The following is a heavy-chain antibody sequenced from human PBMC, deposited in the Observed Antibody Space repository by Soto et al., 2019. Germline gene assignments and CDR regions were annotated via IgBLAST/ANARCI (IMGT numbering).Heavy chain of an antibody. CDR1: GGSISSGDYY. Sequence: SETLSLTCTVSGGSISSGDYYWSWIRQPPGKGLEWIGYIYYSGSTYYKPSLKSRVTISVDTSKNQFSLKLSSVTAADTSVFYCARDRMGDILTGYYYFDYWGQGTLVTVSS. V-gene: IGHV4-30-4*01. CDR2: IYYSGST. D-gene: IGHD3-9*01. J-gene: IGHJ4*02. CDR3: ARDRMGDILTGYYYFDY.